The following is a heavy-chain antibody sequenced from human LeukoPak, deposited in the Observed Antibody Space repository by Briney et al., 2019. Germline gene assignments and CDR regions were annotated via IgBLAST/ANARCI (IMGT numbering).Heavy chain of an antibody. Sequence: GGSLRLSCAASGFTFSSYGIHWVRQAPGKGLEWVALLWFDGGNKHYADSVKGRFTISRDTSQNTLYLQMNNLRAEDTAVYYCARGYYGDYSSAYWGQGTLVTVSS. CDR2: LWFDGGNK. D-gene: IGHD4-17*01. CDR1: GFTFSSYG. V-gene: IGHV3-33*01. CDR3: ARGYYGDYSSAY. J-gene: IGHJ4*02.